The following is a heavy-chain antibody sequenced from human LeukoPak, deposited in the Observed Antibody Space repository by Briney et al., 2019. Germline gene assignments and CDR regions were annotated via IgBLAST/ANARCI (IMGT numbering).Heavy chain of an antibody. CDR2: IYYSGST. V-gene: IGHV4-30-4*01. CDR1: GGSISSGDYY. J-gene: IGHJ6*02. Sequence: SETLSLTCTVSGGSISSGDYYWSWIRQPPGKGLEWIGYIYYSGSTYYNPSLKSRVTISVDTSKNQFSLKLSSVTAADTAVYYCARDFRQAWDYGDYVAYGMDVWGQGTTVTVSS. D-gene: IGHD4-17*01. CDR3: ARDFRQAWDYGDYVAYGMDV.